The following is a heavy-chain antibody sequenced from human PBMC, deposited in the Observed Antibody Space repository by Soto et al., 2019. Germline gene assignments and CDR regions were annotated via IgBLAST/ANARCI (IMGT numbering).Heavy chain of an antibody. Sequence: ASVKVSCKASGGSFSSDAITWVRQAPGQGLEWIGEIIPMFDTTNYAPEFQGRVTITADTATTTVYMEVNRLTPDDTAVYYCAREVVTETTLGYFDFWGQGALVTVSS. CDR2: IIPMFDTT. D-gene: IGHD2-21*02. V-gene: IGHV1-69*06. CDR3: AREVVTETTLGYFDF. CDR1: GGSFSSDA. J-gene: IGHJ4*02.